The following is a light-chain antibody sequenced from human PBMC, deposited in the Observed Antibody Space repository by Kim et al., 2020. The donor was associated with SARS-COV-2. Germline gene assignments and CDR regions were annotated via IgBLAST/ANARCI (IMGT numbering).Light chain of an antibody. CDR1: SSDGGGYNY. V-gene: IGLV2-11*01. CDR3: CSYAGSWV. J-gene: IGLJ3*02. CDR2: DVS. Sequence: SPGQSVTFSCSGTSSDGGGYNYVSWYQQHPGKAPKLMIYDVSKRPSGVPDRFSGSKSGNTASLTISGLQAEDEADYYCCSYAGSWVFGGGTQLTVL.